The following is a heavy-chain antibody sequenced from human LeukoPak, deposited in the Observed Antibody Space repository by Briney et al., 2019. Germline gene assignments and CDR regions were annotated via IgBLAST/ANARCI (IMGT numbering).Heavy chain of an antibody. V-gene: IGHV4-39*02. CDR2: VYYGRTT. D-gene: IGHD6-6*01. J-gene: IGHJ4*02. CDR1: AASFISSSHH. CDR3: ARGGPRIAARPIDY. Sequence: PSETLSLTCTVSAASFISSSHHWGWIRQSPGKGLEWIVTVYYGRTTYYNPSLDGRVTISLDTSANHFSLQLNSVTAADTAVYYCARGGPRIAARPIDYWGQGTLVTVSS.